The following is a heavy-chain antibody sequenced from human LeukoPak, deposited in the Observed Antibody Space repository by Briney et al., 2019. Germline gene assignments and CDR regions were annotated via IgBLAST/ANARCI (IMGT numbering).Heavy chain of an antibody. D-gene: IGHD3-16*01. V-gene: IGHV3-7*04. CDR1: GFTFSSYW. Sequence: PGGSLRLSCAVSGFTFSSYWMTWVRQAPGKGLEWVATIKEDGSERFYVDSVKGRFSISRDNAKSSLYLQMNSLRAEDTSVYYCARESLLGGIDYWGQGTLVTVSS. CDR2: IKEDGSER. J-gene: IGHJ4*02. CDR3: ARESLLGGIDY.